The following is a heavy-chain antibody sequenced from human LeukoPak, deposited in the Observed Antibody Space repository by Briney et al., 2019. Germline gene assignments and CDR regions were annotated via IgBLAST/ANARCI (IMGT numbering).Heavy chain of an antibody. CDR2: ISSSSSYI. J-gene: IGHJ6*03. Sequence: GGSLRLSCAASGFTFSSYSMNWVRQAPGKGLEWVSSISSSSSYIYYADSVKGRFTISRDNAKNSLYLQMNSLRAEDTAVYYCARDNVVVVPALRYYYYYYYMDVWGKGTTVTISS. D-gene: IGHD2-2*01. CDR3: ARDNVVVVPALRYYYYYYYMDV. V-gene: IGHV3-21*01. CDR1: GFTFSSYS.